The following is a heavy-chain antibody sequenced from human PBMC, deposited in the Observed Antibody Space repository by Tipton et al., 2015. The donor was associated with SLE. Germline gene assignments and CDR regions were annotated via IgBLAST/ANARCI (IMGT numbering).Heavy chain of an antibody. V-gene: IGHV4-59*01. CDR1: GGSISSYY. Sequence: LSCTVSGGSISSYYWSWIRQPPGKGLEWIGYIYYSGSTNYNPSLKSRVTISVDTSKNQFSLKLSSVTAADTAVYYCARGAPREKEYYYYYMDVWGKGTTVTVSS. CDR3: ARGAPREKEYYYYYMDV. CDR2: IYYSGST. J-gene: IGHJ6*03.